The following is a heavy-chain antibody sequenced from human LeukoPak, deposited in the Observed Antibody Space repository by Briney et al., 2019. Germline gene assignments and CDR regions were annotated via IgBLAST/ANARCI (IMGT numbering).Heavy chain of an antibody. CDR2: MNPNSGNT. D-gene: IGHD5-12*01. J-gene: IGHJ6*02. CDR3: ARGQGPSMVATFNYYYYYGMDD. CDR1: GYTFTSYD. Sequence: ASVKVSCKASGYTFTSYDINWVRQATEQGLEWMGWMNPNSGNTGYAQKFQGRVTMTRNTSISTAYMELSSLRSEDTAVYYCARGQGPSMVATFNYYYYYGMDDWGQGTTVTVSS. V-gene: IGHV1-8*01.